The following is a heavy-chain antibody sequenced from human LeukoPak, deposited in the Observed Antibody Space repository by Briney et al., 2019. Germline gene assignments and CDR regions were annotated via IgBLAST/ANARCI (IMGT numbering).Heavy chain of an antibody. D-gene: IGHD2-2*01. J-gene: IGHJ5*02. V-gene: IGHV4-59*12. CDR2: IHDTRGT. Sequence: PSETLSLTCTVSGGSMKNYYWSWIRQPPGKGLEWIGYIHDTRGTNYNPSLKSRVTISVDTSKNQFSLKLSSVTAADTAVYYCARMTGYCISTSCYGKNWFDPWGQGTLVTVSS. CDR1: GGSMKNYY. CDR3: ARMTGYCISTSCYGKNWFDP.